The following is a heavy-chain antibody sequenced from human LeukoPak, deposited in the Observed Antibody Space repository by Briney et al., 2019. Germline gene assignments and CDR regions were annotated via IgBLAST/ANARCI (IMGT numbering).Heavy chain of an antibody. V-gene: IGHV4-4*07. Sequence: SETLSLTCTVSGGSISSYYWSWIRQPAGKGLERIGRIHTSGSTNYNPSLKSRVTMSEDTSKNQFSLKLSSVTAADTAVYYCARGMDSSGYYALDYWGQGILVTVSS. J-gene: IGHJ4*02. CDR3: ARGMDSSGYYALDY. CDR1: GGSISSYY. D-gene: IGHD3-22*01. CDR2: IHTSGST.